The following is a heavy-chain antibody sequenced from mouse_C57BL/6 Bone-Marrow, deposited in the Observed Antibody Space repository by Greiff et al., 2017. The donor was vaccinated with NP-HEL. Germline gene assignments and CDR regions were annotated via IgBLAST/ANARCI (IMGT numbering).Heavy chain of an antibody. CDR1: GFNIKDDY. J-gene: IGHJ2*01. Sequence: EVQVVESGAELVRPGASVKLSCTASGFNIKDDYMHWVKQRPEQGLEWIGWIDPENGDTEYASKFQGKATITADTSSNTAYLQLSSLTSEDTAVYYCTTPDYYGSSYFDYWGQGTTLTVSS. D-gene: IGHD1-1*01. CDR3: TTPDYYGSSYFDY. CDR2: IDPENGDT. V-gene: IGHV14-4*01.